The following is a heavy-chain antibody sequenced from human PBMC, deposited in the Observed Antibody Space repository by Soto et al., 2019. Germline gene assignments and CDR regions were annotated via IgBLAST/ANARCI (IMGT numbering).Heavy chain of an antibody. Sequence: SETLSLTCAVSGGSISSSNWWSRVRQPPGKGLEWIGEIYHSGSTNYNPSLKSRVTISIDKSKNQFSLKLSSVTAADTAVYYCARGFIGVTGTTDYYYGMDVWGQGTTVTVSS. CDR2: IYHSGST. D-gene: IGHD1-20*01. CDR1: GGSISSSNW. V-gene: IGHV4-4*02. CDR3: ARGFIGVTGTTDYYYGMDV. J-gene: IGHJ6*02.